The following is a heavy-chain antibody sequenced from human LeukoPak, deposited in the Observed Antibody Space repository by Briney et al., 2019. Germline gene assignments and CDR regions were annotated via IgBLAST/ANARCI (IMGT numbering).Heavy chain of an antibody. CDR1: GGSFSGYY. Sequence: PSEXLSLTCAVYGGSFSGYYWSWVRQPPGKGLEWIGEINHSGSTNYNPSLKSRVTISVDTSKNQFSLKLSSVIAADTAVYYCARHGGIYSYGLWGQGTLVTVSS. J-gene: IGHJ4*02. V-gene: IGHV4-34*01. D-gene: IGHD5-18*01. CDR2: INHSGST. CDR3: ARHGGIYSYGL.